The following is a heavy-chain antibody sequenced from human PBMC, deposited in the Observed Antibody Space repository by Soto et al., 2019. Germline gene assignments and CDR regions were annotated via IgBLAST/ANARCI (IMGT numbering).Heavy chain of an antibody. V-gene: IGHV4-38-2*01. CDR2: IYHTGPT. CDR1: GDSITSIYH. D-gene: IGHD3-3*01. J-gene: IGHJ4*02. CDR3: AGTDNGGYYPH. Sequence: SATLSLTCPVSGDSITSIYHWSWSRQPPGRSLEWVASIYHTGPTYYNPSLKSRVTISVDTSKNHFSLNLVSATAADSAEYYCAGTDNGGYYPHCGQGNLV.